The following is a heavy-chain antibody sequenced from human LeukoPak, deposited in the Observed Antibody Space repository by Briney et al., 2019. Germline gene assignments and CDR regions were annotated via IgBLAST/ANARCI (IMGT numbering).Heavy chain of an antibody. D-gene: IGHD3-3*01. CDR3: ARLPSDLGYFDY. CDR2: IYYSGST. Sequence: PSETLSLICTVSGGSISSYYWSWIRQSPGKGLEWIGYIYYSGSTKYNPSLKSRVIISVDTSEKQFSLKLSSVTAADTAVYYCARLPSDLGYFDYWGQGTLVTVSS. V-gene: IGHV4-59*08. J-gene: IGHJ4*02. CDR1: GGSISSYY.